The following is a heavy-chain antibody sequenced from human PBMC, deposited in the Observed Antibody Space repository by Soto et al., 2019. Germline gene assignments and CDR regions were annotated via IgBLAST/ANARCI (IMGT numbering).Heavy chain of an antibody. D-gene: IGHD6-19*01. CDR1: GFSLSTSGVG. CDR3: ARLIAVAGYYYYGMDV. J-gene: IGHJ6*02. Sequence: SGPTLVNPTQTLTLTCTFSGFSLSTSGVGVGWIRQPPGKALEWLALIYWNDDKRYSPSLKSRLTITKHTSKNQVVLTMTNMDPVDIATYYWARLIAVAGYYYYGMDVWGQGTTVTVSS. V-gene: IGHV2-5*01. CDR2: IYWNDDK.